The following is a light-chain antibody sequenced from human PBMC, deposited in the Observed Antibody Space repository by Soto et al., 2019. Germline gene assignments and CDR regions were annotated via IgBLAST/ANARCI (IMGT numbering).Light chain of an antibody. Sequence: IVLTQSPGTLSLSPGERATLSCRASQSVSSSYLAWYQQKPGQAPRLLIYGASSRATGIPDRFSGSGSGTDFTLTISRLEPDDFAVYYCQQYGSSFTFGPGNKVDIK. CDR1: QSVSSSY. CDR2: GAS. J-gene: IGKJ3*01. V-gene: IGKV3-20*01. CDR3: QQYGSSFT.